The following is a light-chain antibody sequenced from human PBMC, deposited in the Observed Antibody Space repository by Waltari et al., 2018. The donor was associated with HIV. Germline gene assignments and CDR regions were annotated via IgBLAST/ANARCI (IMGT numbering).Light chain of an antibody. CDR1: QAIGSN. Sequence: DIQLTQSPSFVSASVGDRVTITCRASQAIGSNLAWYRQSPGQGPRLLIFAASTLESGVPSRFSGTGSGTEFAPTIKSLQPEDFAAYYCQHLNTYPLFAFGPGTTVDIK. CDR3: QHLNTYPLFA. CDR2: AAS. V-gene: IGKV1-9*01. J-gene: IGKJ3*01.